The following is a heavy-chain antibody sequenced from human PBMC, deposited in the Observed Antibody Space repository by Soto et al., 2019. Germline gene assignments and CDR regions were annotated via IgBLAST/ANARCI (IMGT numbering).Heavy chain of an antibody. CDR2: ISVFNGDT. J-gene: IGHJ6*02. CDR1: GYTSSSYG. CDR3: ATKDDHKDDQPYYYGMDI. V-gene: IGHV1-18*01. D-gene: IGHD3-16*01. Sequence: QVQLLQSGGEVKTPGASLKVSCKAIGYTSSSYGINWVRQAPGQGLEWMGWISVFNGDTKYAQKFQGRVAITKDPGTSTAHMELRSLRSDDAAVYFCATKDDHKDDQPYYYGMDIWGQGTPVTVSS.